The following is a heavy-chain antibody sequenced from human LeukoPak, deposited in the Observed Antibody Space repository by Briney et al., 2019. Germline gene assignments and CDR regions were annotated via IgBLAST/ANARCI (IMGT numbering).Heavy chain of an antibody. CDR1: GGSFSGYY. CDR2: INHSGST. Sequence: SETLSLTCAVYGGSFSGYYWSWIRQPPGKGLEWIGEINHSGSTNYNPSLKSRVTISVDTSKNQFSLKLSSVTAADTAVYYCARYASSSRHFDYWGQGTLVTVSS. V-gene: IGHV4-34*01. J-gene: IGHJ4*02. CDR3: ARYASSSRHFDY.